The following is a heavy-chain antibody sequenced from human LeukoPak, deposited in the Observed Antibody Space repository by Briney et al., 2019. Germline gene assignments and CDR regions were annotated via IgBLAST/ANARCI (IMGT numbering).Heavy chain of an antibody. CDR1: GGSISSYY. V-gene: IGHV4-59*01. CDR3: ASSRGYSRSYYFDY. J-gene: IGHJ4*02. D-gene: IGHD2-15*01. Sequence: PSETLSLTCTVSGGSISSYYWSWIRQPPGKGLEWIGYIYYSGSTNYNPSLKSRVTISVDTSKNQFSLKLSSVTAADTAVYYCASSRGYSRSYYFDYWGRGTLVTVSS. CDR2: IYYSGST.